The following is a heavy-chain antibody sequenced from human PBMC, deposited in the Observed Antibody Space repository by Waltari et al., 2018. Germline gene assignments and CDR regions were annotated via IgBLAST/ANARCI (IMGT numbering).Heavy chain of an antibody. CDR3: ARANYGDYVDY. Sequence: QVQLVQSGAGVKKPGSSVKVSCKASGGTFSSYAISWAGQGAGQGRELMGRINPIVGTANHAQDYQGTVTITAGKSTSSTYMELGRLRSEDTAVYYCARANYGDYVDYWGQGTLVTVSS. CDR1: GGTFSSYA. D-gene: IGHD4-17*01. CDR2: INPIVGTA. V-gene: IGHV1-69*04. J-gene: IGHJ4*02.